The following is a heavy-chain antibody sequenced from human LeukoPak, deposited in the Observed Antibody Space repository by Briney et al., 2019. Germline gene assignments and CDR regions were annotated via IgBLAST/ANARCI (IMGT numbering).Heavy chain of an antibody. V-gene: IGHV3-21*06. D-gene: IGHD1-26*01. CDR1: GFTFSSYN. J-gene: IGHJ6*03. CDR3: ARDPYSGSYGPYYYYYMDV. Sequence: GGSLRLSCAASGFTFSSYNMNWVRQAPGKGPEWVSSITSSSSYICYADSVKGRFTISRDNAKNSLYLQMDSLRVEDTAVYYCARDPYSGSYGPYYYYYMDVWGGGTTVTISS. CDR2: ITSSSSYI.